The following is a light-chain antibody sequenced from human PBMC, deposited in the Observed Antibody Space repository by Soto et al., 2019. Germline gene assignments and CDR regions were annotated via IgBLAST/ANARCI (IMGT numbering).Light chain of an antibody. Sequence: EISLTQFPGILSASPGERATLSCRATQDVTTYFAWYQLRPGQPPRLLIYDVSNRAAGVPARFSASGSGTDFTLTISGLQPEDFALYYCHQRKSWPFTFGPGTKLDNK. CDR1: QDVTTY. J-gene: IGKJ3*01. CDR2: DVS. V-gene: IGKV3-11*01. CDR3: HQRKSWPFT.